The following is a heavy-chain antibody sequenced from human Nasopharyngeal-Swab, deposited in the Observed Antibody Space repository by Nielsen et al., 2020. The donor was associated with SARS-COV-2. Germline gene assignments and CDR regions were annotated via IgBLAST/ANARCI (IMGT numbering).Heavy chain of an antibody. J-gene: IGHJ6*02. CDR1: GGSINSGGYY. D-gene: IGHD4-17*01. CDR2: IYYSGST. V-gene: IGHV4-31*03. CDR3: ARENIATTVTPAGPFRNYQYYYYGMDV. Sequence: SETLSLTCTVSGGSINSGGYYWSWIRQHPGKGLEWIGYIYYSGSTFYNPSLESRVAMSVDTSKNQFSLKLTSVTAADTAVYFCARENIATTVTPAGPFRNYQYYYYGMDVWGQGTTVTVSS.